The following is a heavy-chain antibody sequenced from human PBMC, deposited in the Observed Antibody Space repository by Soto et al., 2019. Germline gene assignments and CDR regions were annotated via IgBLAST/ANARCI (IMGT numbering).Heavy chain of an antibody. CDR2: ISGSGGST. Sequence: VQLLESGGGLVQPGGSLRLSCAASGFTFSSYAMSWVRQAPGKGLEWVSAISGSGGSTYYADSVKGRFTISRDISKNTLYLQMNGLRAEDTAVYYCAKDLYYDYVWGRRNYYGMDVWGQGTTVTVSS. V-gene: IGHV3-23*01. D-gene: IGHD3-16*01. CDR1: GFTFSSYA. J-gene: IGHJ6*02. CDR3: AKDLYYDYVWGRRNYYGMDV.